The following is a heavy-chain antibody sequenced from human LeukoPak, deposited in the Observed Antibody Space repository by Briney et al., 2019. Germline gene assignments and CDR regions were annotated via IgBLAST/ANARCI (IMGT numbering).Heavy chain of an antibody. CDR3: ASPQRSIAVAFDI. D-gene: IGHD6-19*01. CDR2: IYYSGST. V-gene: IGHV4-39*01. Sequence: PETLSLTCTVSGGSISSSSYYWGWIRQPPGKGLEWIGSIYYSGSTYYNPSLKSRVTISVDTSKNQFSLKLSSVTAADTAVYYCASPQRSIAVAFDIWGQGTMVTVSS. J-gene: IGHJ3*02. CDR1: GGSISSSSYY.